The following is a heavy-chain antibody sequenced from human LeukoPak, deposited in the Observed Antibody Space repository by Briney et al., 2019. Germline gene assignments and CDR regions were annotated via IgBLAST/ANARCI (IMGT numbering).Heavy chain of an antibody. CDR3: ARHSSDAYTLDY. V-gene: IGHV4-59*08. CDR2: IYYSGNT. Sequence: SETLSLTCTVSGGSLSSYYWSWIRQPPGKGLEWIGYIYYSGNTNYNPSLNSRVTISLDTSKNQFSLRLSSVTAADTAVYYCARHSSDAYTLDYWGQGTLVTVSS. CDR1: GGSLSSYY. J-gene: IGHJ4*02. D-gene: IGHD5-24*01.